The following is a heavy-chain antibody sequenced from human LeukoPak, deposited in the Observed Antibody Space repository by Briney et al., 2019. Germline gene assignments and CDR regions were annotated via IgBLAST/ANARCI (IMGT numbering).Heavy chain of an antibody. CDR1: GYTFTSYA. J-gene: IGHJ4*02. CDR2: INTNTGNP. V-gene: IGHV7-4-1*02. CDR3: ARDWGYYYDSSEYFDY. D-gene: IGHD3-22*01. Sequence: ASVTVSCKASGYTFTSYAMNWVRQAPGQGLEWMGWINTNTGNPTYAQGFTGRFVFSLDTSVSTAYLQISSLKAEDTAVYYCARDWGYYYDSSEYFDYWGQGTLVTVSS.